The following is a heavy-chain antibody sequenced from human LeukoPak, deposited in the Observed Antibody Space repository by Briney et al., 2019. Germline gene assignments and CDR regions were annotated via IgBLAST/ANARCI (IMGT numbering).Heavy chain of an antibody. CDR2: ISGRGDKT. J-gene: IGHJ4*02. V-gene: IGHV3-23*01. D-gene: IGHD1-26*01. Sequence: PGGSLRLSCAASGFTFRNYAMSWVRQAPGKGLEWVSVISGRGDKTYYAGSAKGRFTISRDNSKNTLYLQMNSLRDGDTAIYYCAKGIQWELPLEYWGQGTLVTVSS. CDR3: AKGIQWELPLEY. CDR1: GFTFRNYA.